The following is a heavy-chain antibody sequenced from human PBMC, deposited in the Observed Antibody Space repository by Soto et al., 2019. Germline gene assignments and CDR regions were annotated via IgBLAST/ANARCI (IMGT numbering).Heavy chain of an antibody. CDR3: AGDPPISAAGREAGY. V-gene: IGHV1-69*08. Sequence: QVQLVQSGAEVKKPGSSVKVSCKASGGTFSSYTISWVRQAPGQGLEWMGRIIPILGIANYAQKFQGRVTITADKSTRTAYMELSSLRSEDTAVYYCAGDPPISAAGREAGYWGQGTLVTVSS. CDR2: IIPILGIA. CDR1: GGTFSSYT. J-gene: IGHJ4*02. D-gene: IGHD6-13*01.